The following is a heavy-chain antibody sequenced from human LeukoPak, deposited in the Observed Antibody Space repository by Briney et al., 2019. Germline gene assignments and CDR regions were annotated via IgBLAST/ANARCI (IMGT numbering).Heavy chain of an antibody. CDR1: GYTFTNHD. D-gene: IGHD3-22*01. CDR3: ARGLTPQYYYDSSGYYYNYYYYMDV. J-gene: IGHJ6*03. CDR2: MNPNSGNT. V-gene: IGHV1-8*03. Sequence: ASVKVSCKASGYTFTNHDINWVRQASGQGLEWMGWMNPNSGNTGYAQKFQGRVTFTRNTSISTAYMELSSLRSEDTAMYYCARGLTPQYYYDSSGYYYNYYYYMDVWGKGTTVTVSS.